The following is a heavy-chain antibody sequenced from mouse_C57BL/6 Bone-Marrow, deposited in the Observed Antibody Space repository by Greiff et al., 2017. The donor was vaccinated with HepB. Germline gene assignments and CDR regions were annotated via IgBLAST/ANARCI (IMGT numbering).Heavy chain of an antibody. CDR2: ISSGGSYT. Sequence: EVQGVESGGDLVKPGGSLKLSCAASGFTFSSYGMSWVRQTPDKRLEWVATISSGGSYTYYPDSVKGRFTISRDNAKNTLYLQMSSLKSEDTAMYYGARHRRADAMDYWGQGTSVTVSS. D-gene: IGHD3-1*01. V-gene: IGHV5-6*01. CDR1: GFTFSSYG. CDR3: ARHRRADAMDY. J-gene: IGHJ4*01.